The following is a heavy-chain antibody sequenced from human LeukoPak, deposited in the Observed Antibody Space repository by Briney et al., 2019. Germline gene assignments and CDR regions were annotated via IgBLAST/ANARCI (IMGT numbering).Heavy chain of an antibody. Sequence: ASVKVSCKASGYTFISFDIDWVRQATGQGLEWMGWMSPKSGNTDYAQKFQGRVTMTRNTSINTAYLELSSLRSDDTAVYYCARVSSSWYQDWYFDLWGRGTVVTVSS. J-gene: IGHJ2*01. D-gene: IGHD6-13*01. CDR3: ARVSSSWYQDWYFDL. CDR2: MSPKSGNT. V-gene: IGHV1-8*01. CDR1: GYTFISFD.